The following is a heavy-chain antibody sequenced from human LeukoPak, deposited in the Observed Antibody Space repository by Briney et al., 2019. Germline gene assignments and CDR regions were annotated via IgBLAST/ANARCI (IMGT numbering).Heavy chain of an antibody. J-gene: IGHJ4*02. Sequence: PGGTLRLSCAASGFTFSSYGMSWVRQAPGKGLEWISYISGSGEAIFYADSVQGRFTISRDNAKNSIHLQMNTLRAEDTAVYYCARTYGSGSLDYGGQGTLVTVSS. CDR2: ISGSGEAI. V-gene: IGHV3-48*01. D-gene: IGHD2-15*01. CDR1: GFTFSSYG. CDR3: ARTYGSGSLDY.